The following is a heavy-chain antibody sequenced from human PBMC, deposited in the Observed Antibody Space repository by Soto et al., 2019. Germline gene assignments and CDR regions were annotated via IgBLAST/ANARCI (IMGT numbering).Heavy chain of an antibody. CDR2: ISGSGGST. J-gene: IGHJ6*02. CDR1: GFTFSSYA. Sequence: GESLKISCAASGFTFSSYAMSWVRQAPGKGLEWVSAISGSGGSTYYADSVKGRFTISRDNSKNTLYLQMNSLRAEDTAVYYCAKEIAARPDDYYYYGMDVWGQGTTVTVSS. V-gene: IGHV3-23*01. CDR3: AKEIAARPDDYYYYGMDV. D-gene: IGHD6-6*01.